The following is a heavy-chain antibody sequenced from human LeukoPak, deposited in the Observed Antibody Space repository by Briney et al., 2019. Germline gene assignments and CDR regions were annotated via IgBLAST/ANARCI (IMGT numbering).Heavy chain of an antibody. Sequence: ASVKVSCKASGYTFNSYGTTWVRQAPGQGLEWMGWISVYNGVTKFAQKVQDRVTMTTDTSTNIAYMELRNLRSDDTAVYYCARVWYPPDAFDFWGQGTMVTVSS. D-gene: IGHD6-13*01. CDR3: ARVWYPPDAFDF. V-gene: IGHV1-18*01. CDR2: ISVYNGVT. CDR1: GYTFNSYG. J-gene: IGHJ3*01.